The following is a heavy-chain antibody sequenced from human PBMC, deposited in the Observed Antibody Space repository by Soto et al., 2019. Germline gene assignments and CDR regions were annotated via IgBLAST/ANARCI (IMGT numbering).Heavy chain of an antibody. CDR2: ISYDGSNK. Sequence: GGSLRLSCAASGFTFSSYGMHWVRQAPGKGLEWVAVISYDGSNKYYADSVKGRFTISRDNSKNTLYLQMNSLRAEDTAVYYCAEDMDSSSLVRGMDVWGQGTTVTVSS. J-gene: IGHJ6*02. V-gene: IGHV3-30*18. D-gene: IGHD6-13*01. CDR1: GFTFSSYG. CDR3: AEDMDSSSLVRGMDV.